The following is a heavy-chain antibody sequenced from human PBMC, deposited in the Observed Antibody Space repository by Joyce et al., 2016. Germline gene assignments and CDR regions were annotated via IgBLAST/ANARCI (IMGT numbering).Heavy chain of an antibody. CDR1: GYIFGNFG. J-gene: IGHJ3*02. Sequence: QTQLVQSGAEMQKPGASVKVSCKASGYIFGNFGISWLRQAPGQGLEWMGWISTYCGDTIYAPNFRDRVTMTTDTSTTTVYLDLRSLTPDDTAVYYCARGGAGLDAFDIWGQGTLVTVSS. V-gene: IGHV1-18*04. CDR3: ARGGAGLDAFDI. CDR2: ISTYCGDT. D-gene: IGHD1-26*01.